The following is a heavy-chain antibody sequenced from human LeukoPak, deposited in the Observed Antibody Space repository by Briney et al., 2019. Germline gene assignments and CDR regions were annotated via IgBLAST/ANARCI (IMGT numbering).Heavy chain of an antibody. CDR1: GFAISDYS. D-gene: IGHD5-24*01. J-gene: IGHJ4*02. CDR3: ARSRGWHLDQL. CDR2: ISSSSSTI. Sequence: GGSLRLSCAASGFAISDYSMNWVRQVPGKGLEWVSYISSSSSTIYYADSVKGRFTISRDNAKNSLYLQMNSLRVEDTALYYCARSRGWHLDQLWGQGTLVTVSS. V-gene: IGHV3-48*01.